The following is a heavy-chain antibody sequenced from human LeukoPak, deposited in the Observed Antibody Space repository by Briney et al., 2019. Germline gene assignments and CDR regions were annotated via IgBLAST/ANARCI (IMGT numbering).Heavy chain of an antibody. CDR3: ARERDTSYLEIDY. D-gene: IGHD5-18*01. J-gene: IGHJ4*02. V-gene: IGHV3-30*04. CDR1: GFTFSSYA. Sequence: GGSLRLSCAASGFTFSSYAMHWVRQAPGKGLEWVAVISYDGSKKYYADSVKGRFTISRDNSKNTLYLQMNSLRAEDTAVYYCARERDTSYLEIDYWGQGTLVTVSS. CDR2: ISYDGSKK.